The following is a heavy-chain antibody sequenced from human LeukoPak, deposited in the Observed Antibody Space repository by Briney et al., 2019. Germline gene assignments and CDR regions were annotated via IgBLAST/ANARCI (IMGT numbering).Heavy chain of an antibody. D-gene: IGHD6-6*01. CDR2: ITGGGDST. V-gene: IGHV3-23*01. CDR3: ANARGTSSSYFDL. CDR1: GFTFISCA. J-gene: IGHJ2*01. Sequence: PGGSLRLSCAASGFTFISCAMGWVRQPPGKGLEWVSGITGGGDSTYYTASVEGRFTITRDNSKNTLYLQMNSLRAEDTALYYCANARGTSSSYFDLWGRGTLVTVSS.